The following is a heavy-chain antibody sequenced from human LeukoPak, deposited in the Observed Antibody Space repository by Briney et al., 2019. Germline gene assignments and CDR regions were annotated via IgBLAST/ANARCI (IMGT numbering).Heavy chain of an antibody. CDR2: ISGSGGST. D-gene: IGHD3-22*01. CDR3: AKDSPAITMIVVVITPYFDY. V-gene: IGHV3-23*01. CDR1: GFTFSSYG. J-gene: IGHJ4*02. Sequence: GRSLRLSCAASGFTFSSYGMHWVRQAPGXXXXWVSAISGSGGSTYYADSVKGRFTISRDNSKNTLYLQMNSLRAEDTAVYYCAKDSPAITMIVVVITPYFDYWGQGTLVTVSS.